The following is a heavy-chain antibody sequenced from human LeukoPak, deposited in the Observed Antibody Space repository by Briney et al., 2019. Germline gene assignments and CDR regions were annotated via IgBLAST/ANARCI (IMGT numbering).Heavy chain of an antibody. J-gene: IGHJ4*02. CDR3: ARGSDYYDSSGPQEDYFDY. CDR1: GDSITSSRYY. CDR2: IYYSWNT. D-gene: IGHD3-22*01. V-gene: IGHV4-39*01. Sequence: PSETLSLTCAVSGDSITSSRYYWGWIRQPPGKGLEWVGTIYYSWNTYYNPSLKSRVTISVDTSKKQFSLKLSSVTAADTAVYYCARGSDYYDSSGPQEDYFDYWGQGTLVTVSS.